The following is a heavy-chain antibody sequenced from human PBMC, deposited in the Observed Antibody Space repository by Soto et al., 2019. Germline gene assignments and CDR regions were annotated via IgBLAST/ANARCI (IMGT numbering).Heavy chain of an antibody. D-gene: IGHD6-19*01. J-gene: IGHJ5*02. CDR2: IYYSGST. Sequence: SETLSLTCTVSGGSISSYYWSWIRQPPGKGLEWIGYIYYSGSTNYNPSLKSRVTISVDTSKNQFSLKLSSVTAADTAVYYCAREDRAFIAVAGTERFDPWGQGTLVTVSS. CDR3: AREDRAFIAVAGTERFDP. V-gene: IGHV4-59*01. CDR1: GGSISSYY.